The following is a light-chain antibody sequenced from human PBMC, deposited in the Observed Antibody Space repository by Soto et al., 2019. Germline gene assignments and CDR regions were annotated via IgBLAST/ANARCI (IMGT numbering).Light chain of an antibody. V-gene: IGKV2-28*01. Sequence: MTQSPSSLSAYLGDRVTITCRASQGISNYLDWYLQKPGQSPQLLIYLASNRASGVPDRFSGSGSGTDFTLKISRVEAEDFGVYYCIQTLQTPLTFGGGTKVDIK. J-gene: IGKJ4*01. CDR2: LAS. CDR1: QGISNY. CDR3: IQTLQTPLT.